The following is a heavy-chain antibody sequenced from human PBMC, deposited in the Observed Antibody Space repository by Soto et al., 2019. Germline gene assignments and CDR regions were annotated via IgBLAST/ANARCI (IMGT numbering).Heavy chain of an antibody. CDR1: GFTFSSYS. CDR3: ASDKRRILGYCSSTSCYSPDY. D-gene: IGHD2-2*01. CDR2: ISSSSSYI. V-gene: IGHV3-21*01. Sequence: GGSLRLSCAASGFTFSSYSMNWVRQAPGKGLEWVSSISSSSSYIYYADSVKGRFTISRDNAKNSLYLQMNSLRAEDTAVYYCASDKRRILGYCSSTSCYSPDYWGQGTLVTVSS. J-gene: IGHJ4*02.